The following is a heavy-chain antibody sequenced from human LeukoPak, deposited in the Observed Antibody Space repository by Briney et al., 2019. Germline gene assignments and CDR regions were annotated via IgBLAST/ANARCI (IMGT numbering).Heavy chain of an antibody. CDR1: GYIFTAYY. CDR2: INPISGDT. D-gene: IGHD6-19*01. Sequence: ASVKVSCKASGYIFTAYYMHWVRQAPGQGLEWMGWINPISGDTKYAQKFLGRVTMTRDTSINTAYMELSSLISDDTAVYYCASVTYSSFSPFDYWGQGTLVTVSS. CDR3: ASVTYSSFSPFDY. V-gene: IGHV1-2*02. J-gene: IGHJ4*02.